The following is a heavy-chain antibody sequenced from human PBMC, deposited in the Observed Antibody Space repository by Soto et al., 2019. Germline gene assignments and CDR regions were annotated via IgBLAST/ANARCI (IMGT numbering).Heavy chain of an antibody. D-gene: IGHD3-22*01. CDR2: INPLNGAK. V-gene: IGHV1-2*02. CDR1: GYTFTGNY. J-gene: IGHJ4*02. CDR3: VPHHHHSRGYFYX. Sequence: VSVKVSCKASGYTFTGNYMHWVRQAPGQGLEWMGWINPLNGAKKYAQNFKGRVTLTRETSITTAYMDLSRLRSDDTAVFYCVPHHHHSRGYFYXWGQGTLVTVSX.